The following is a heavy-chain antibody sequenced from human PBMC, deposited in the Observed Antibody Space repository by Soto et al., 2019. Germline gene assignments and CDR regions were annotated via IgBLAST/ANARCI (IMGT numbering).Heavy chain of an antibody. CDR1: GFTFSSYG. J-gene: IGHJ5*02. V-gene: IGHV3-30*18. CDR3: AKDGRRVYRSSTSCYTSWFDP. CDR2: ISYDGSNK. D-gene: IGHD2-2*02. Sequence: VGSLRLSCAASGFTFSSYGMHWVRQAPGKGLEWVAVISYDGSNKYYADSVKGRFTISRDNSKNTLYLQMNSLRAEDTAVYYCAKDGRRVYRSSTSCYTSWFDPWGQGTLVTVSS.